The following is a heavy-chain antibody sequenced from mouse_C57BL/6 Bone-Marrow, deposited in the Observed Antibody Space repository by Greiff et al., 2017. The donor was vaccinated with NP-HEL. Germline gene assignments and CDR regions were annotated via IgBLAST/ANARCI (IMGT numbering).Heavy chain of an antibody. J-gene: IGHJ2*01. V-gene: IGHV1-42*01. CDR2: INPSTGGT. D-gene: IGHD5-1-1*01. CDR1: GYSFTGYY. Sequence: EVQLQQSGPELVKPGASVKISCKASGYSFTGYYMNWVKQSPEKSLEWIGEINPSTGGTTYNQKFKAKATLTVDKSSSTAYMQLKSLTSEDSAVYYCAREGEIPYYFDYWGQGTTLTVSS. CDR3: AREGEIPYYFDY.